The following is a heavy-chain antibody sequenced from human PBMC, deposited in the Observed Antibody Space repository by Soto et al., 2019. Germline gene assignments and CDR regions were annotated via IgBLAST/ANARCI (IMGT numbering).Heavy chain of an antibody. CDR2: IYYSGST. Sequence: SETLSLTCTVSGGSIRSSSYYWGLFLQPPWKGLEWIGSIYYSGSTYYNPSLKSRVTISVDTSKNQFSLKLSSVTAADTAVYQCASSIPRVGATTPYYYYGMDVWGQGTTVTVSS. D-gene: IGHD1-26*01. V-gene: IGHV4-39*01. CDR1: GGSIRSSSYY. CDR3: ASSIPRVGATTPYYYYGMDV. J-gene: IGHJ6*02.